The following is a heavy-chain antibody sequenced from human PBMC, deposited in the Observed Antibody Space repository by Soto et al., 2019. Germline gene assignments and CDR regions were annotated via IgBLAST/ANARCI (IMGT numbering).Heavy chain of an antibody. D-gene: IGHD1-26*01. J-gene: IGHJ6*01. CDR1: GFTCDDYA. CDR3: AKAQGGTVFLVSMDF. Sequence: QSGGSLRLSCAASGFTCDDYAMHWVRQAPGKGLDWVSGISWNSGSIGYADSVKGLFTISRSNAKNSLCLQMNSLTAEDTAFYYCAKAQGGTVFLVSMDFWAQGTSVPVSS. CDR2: ISWNSGSI. V-gene: IGHV3-9*01.